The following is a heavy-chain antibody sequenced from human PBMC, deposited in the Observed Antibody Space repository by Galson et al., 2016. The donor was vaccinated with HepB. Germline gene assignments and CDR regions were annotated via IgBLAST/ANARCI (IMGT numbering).Heavy chain of an antibody. D-gene: IGHD3-10*01. CDR2: LSGSRGYI. V-gene: IGHV3-21*01. J-gene: IGHJ5*02. CDR3: ARGGGSASS. Sequence: SLRLSCAASDDFRFSSYTMTWFRQAPGRGLEWVASLSGSRGYIYYADSVKGRFTISRDNTKNSLSLQMNSLRVDDTAVYYCARGGGSASSWGQGTLVLVS. CDR1: DDFRFSSYT.